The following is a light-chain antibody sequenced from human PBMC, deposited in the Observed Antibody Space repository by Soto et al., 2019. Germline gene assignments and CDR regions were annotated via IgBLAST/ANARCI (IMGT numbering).Light chain of an antibody. CDR1: QGIRND. CDR3: LQDDTYPWT. J-gene: IGKJ1*01. CDR2: GAS. Sequence: AIQMTQSPSSLSASVGDRVTITCRASQGIRNDLGWYQQKPGKAPKLLIYGASTLQSGVPSRFSGSGFGTDFTLIISSLQPEDVATYYCLQDDTYPWTFGQGTKVEI. V-gene: IGKV1-6*01.